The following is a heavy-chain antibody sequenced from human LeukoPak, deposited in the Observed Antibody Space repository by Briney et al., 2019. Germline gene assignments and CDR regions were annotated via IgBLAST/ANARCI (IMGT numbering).Heavy chain of an antibody. CDR1: GGTFSSYA. V-gene: IGHV1-69*05. J-gene: IGHJ4*02. D-gene: IGHD4-11*01. CDR2: IIPIFGTA. CDR3: ARRGYSNYYFDY. Sequence: SSVKVSCKASGGTFSSYAISWVRQAPGQGLEWMGRIIPIFGTANYAQKFQGRVTITTDESTSTAYMELSSVRSDDTAVYYCARRGYSNYYFDYWGQGTLVTVSS.